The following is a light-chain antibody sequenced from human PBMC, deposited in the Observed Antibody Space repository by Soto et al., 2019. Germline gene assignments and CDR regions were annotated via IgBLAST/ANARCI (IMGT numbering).Light chain of an antibody. CDR2: TNN. Sequence: QSVLTQPPSASGTPGQRVTVSCSGSTSDIGTNAVNWFQHLPGTAPRLLIYTNNQRPSGVPDRFSGSKSGTSASLAISGLQSEDEATYYCATWHDSFYVFGTGTMVTVL. CDR1: TSDIGTNA. J-gene: IGLJ1*01. V-gene: IGLV1-44*01. CDR3: ATWHDSFYV.